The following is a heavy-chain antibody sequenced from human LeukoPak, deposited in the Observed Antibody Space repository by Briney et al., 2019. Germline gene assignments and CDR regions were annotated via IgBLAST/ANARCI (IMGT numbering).Heavy chain of an antibody. J-gene: IGHJ4*02. Sequence: PSETLSLTCTVSGGSISSYYWSWIRQPPGKGLEWIGYIYYTGSTNYNPSLKSRVTISVDTSKNHFSLKLTSVTAADAAVYYCARDPYPYCGGDCYSGNDYWGQGTLVTVSS. CDR1: GGSISSYY. D-gene: IGHD2-21*02. CDR2: IYYTGST. CDR3: ARDPYPYCGGDCYSGNDY. V-gene: IGHV4-59*01.